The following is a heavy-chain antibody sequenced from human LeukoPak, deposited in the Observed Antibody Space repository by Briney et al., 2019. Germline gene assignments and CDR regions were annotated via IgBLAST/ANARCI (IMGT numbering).Heavy chain of an antibody. CDR3: ARDKAQQLAYYYYYYMDV. J-gene: IGHJ6*03. V-gene: IGHV1-69*05. CDR2: IIPIFGTA. Sequence: SVKVSCKASGSTFSSYTISWVRQAPGQGLEWMGRIIPIFGTANYAQKFQGRVTITTDESTSTAYMELSSLRSEDTAVYYCARDKAQQLAYYYYYYMDVWGKGTTVTVSS. D-gene: IGHD6-13*01. CDR1: GSTFSSYT.